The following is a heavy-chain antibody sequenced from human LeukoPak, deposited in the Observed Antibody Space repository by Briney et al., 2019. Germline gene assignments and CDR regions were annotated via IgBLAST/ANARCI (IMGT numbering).Heavy chain of an antibody. V-gene: IGHV3-53*01. CDR1: GFTVSSNY. J-gene: IGHJ4*02. CDR2: IYSGGST. D-gene: IGHD3-10*01. CDR3: ARGSGTYYKLAY. Sequence: GGSLRLSCAASGFTVSSNYMSWVRRAPGKGLEWVSVIYSGGSTRYADSVKGRFTISRDNSKNTLYLQMNSLRAEDTAVYYCARGSGTYYKLAYWGQGTLVTVSS.